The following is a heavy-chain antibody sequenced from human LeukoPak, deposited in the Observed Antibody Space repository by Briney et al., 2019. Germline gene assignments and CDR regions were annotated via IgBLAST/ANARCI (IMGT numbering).Heavy chain of an antibody. CDR1: GYTFTGYY. CDR2: INPNSGGT. CDR3: ARTPAVIGARPLRAFDF. V-gene: IGHV1-2*02. Sequence: ASVKVTFMSSGYTFTGYYMHGVRQAPGQGLEWMGWINPNSGGTNYAQKFQGSVTMTGDTSISTAYMELSRLRSDGTAVYYCARTPAVIGARPLRAFDFWGQGTMVTVSS. J-gene: IGHJ3*01. D-gene: IGHD6-6*01.